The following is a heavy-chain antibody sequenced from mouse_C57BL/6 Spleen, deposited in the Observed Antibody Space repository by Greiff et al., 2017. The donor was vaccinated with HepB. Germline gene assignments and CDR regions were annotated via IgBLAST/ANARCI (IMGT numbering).Heavy chain of an antibody. V-gene: IGHV1-4*01. D-gene: IGHD1-1*01. CDR3: TTVVPFAY. CDR2: INPSSGYT. CDR1: GYTFTSYT. Sequence: VQLQQSGAELARPGASVKMSCKASGYTFTSYTMHWVKQRPGQGLEWIGYINPSSGYTKYNQKFKDKATLTADKSSSTAYMQLSSLTSEDSAVYYCTTVVPFAYWGQGTLVTVSA. J-gene: IGHJ3*01.